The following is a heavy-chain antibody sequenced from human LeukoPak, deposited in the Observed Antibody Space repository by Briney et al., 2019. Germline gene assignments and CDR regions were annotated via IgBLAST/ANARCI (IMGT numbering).Heavy chain of an antibody. CDR2: IYTNGST. Sequence: PSETLSLTCTVPGGSISSYYWSWIRQPAGKGLEWIGRIYTNGSTNYNPSLKSRVTMSVDTSKNQFSLKLSSVTAADTAVYYCAREGTTDYGVPRGWFDPWGRGTLVTVSS. D-gene: IGHD4-17*01. CDR3: AREGTTDYGVPRGWFDP. V-gene: IGHV4-4*07. CDR1: GGSISSYY. J-gene: IGHJ5*02.